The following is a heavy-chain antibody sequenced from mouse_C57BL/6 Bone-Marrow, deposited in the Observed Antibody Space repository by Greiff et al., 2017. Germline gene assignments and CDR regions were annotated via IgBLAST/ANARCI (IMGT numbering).Heavy chain of an antibody. Sequence: VQLKESGPELVKPGASVKISCKASGYSFTGYYMNWVKQSPEKSLEWIGEINPSTGGTTYNQKFKAKATLTVDKSSSTAYMQLKSLTSEDSAVXYCARSRTTVVATRYAMDYWGQGTSVTVSS. CDR3: ARSRTTVVATRYAMDY. D-gene: IGHD1-1*01. J-gene: IGHJ4*01. CDR1: GYSFTGYY. CDR2: INPSTGGT. V-gene: IGHV1-42*01.